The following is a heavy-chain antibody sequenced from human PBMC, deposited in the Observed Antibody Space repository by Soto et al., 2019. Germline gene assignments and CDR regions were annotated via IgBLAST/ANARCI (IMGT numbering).Heavy chain of an antibody. V-gene: IGHV4-31*03. CDR1: GGSISSGGYY. D-gene: IGHD2-8*01. Sequence: QVQLQESGPGLVKPSQTLSLTCTVSGGSISSGGYYWSWIRQHPGKGVEWIGYIYYSGSTCYNPSLKSRVTISVDTAKNQFSLKLSSVTAADTAVYYCASDWRTNRVCRIDYWGQGTLVTVSS. CDR2: IYYSGST. CDR3: ASDWRTNRVCRIDY. J-gene: IGHJ4*02.